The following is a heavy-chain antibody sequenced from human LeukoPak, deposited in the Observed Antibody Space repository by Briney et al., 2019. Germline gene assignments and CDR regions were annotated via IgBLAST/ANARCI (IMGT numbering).Heavy chain of an antibody. V-gene: IGHV4-59*08. CDR1: GGSISNYY. Sequence: SETLSLACTVSGGSISNYYWSWVRQPPGKGLEWIGYIYYSGSTTYNPSLKSRVTISVDTSKNQFSLKLSSVTAADTAVYYCARRTYFDLWGRGTLVTVSS. CDR2: IYYSGST. CDR3: ARRTYFDL. J-gene: IGHJ2*01.